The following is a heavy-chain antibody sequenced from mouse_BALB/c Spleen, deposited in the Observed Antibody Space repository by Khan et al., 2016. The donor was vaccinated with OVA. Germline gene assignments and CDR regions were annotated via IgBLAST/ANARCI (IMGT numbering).Heavy chain of an antibody. CDR3: ARWGNSYFCY. CDR1: GYSITSDYT. CDR2: ISYSGST. V-gene: IGHV3-2*02. J-gene: IGHJ2*01. Sequence: VQLKESGPGLVKPSQSLSLTCTVTGYSITSDYTWNWIRQFPGNKLEWMGYISYSGSTSYNPSLKSRISITRDTSKNQFFLQLNSVTTEDTATYYCARWGNSYFCYWGQGTTLTVSS.